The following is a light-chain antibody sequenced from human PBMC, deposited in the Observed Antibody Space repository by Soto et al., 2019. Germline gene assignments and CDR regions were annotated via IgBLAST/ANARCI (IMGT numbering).Light chain of an antibody. V-gene: IGKV3-15*01. J-gene: IGKJ1*01. CDR3: QQYHNLWT. CDR1: HYIYSN. Sequence: EIVMTQSPATLSVSPGERATLSCTASHYIYSNVAWFQQSPGQAPRLLIYRASTRATGTPARFTGSGSGTEFTLTITSLQSEDFALYYCQQYHNLWTFGHPTKLDIK. CDR2: RAS.